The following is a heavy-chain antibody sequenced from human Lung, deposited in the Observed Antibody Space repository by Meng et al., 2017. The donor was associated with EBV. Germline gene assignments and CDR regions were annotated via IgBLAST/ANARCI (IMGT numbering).Heavy chain of an antibody. CDR1: GYTFSSYG. CDR3: ARDLWPHIVVVTAPSEF. Sequence: VQLGHPGAGVKRPGASVKVSCKASGYTFSSYGFTWVRQAPGQGLDWLGWISTYNDNPKYAQKVQGRVTMTADTSTSTAYMELRSLTSDDTAVYYCARDLWPHIVVVTAPSEFWGQGTLVTVSS. V-gene: IGHV1-18*01. D-gene: IGHD2-21*02. CDR2: ISTYNDNP. J-gene: IGHJ4*02.